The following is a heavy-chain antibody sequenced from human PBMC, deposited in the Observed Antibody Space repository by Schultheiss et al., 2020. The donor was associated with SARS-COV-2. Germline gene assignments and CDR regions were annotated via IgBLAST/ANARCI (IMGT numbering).Heavy chain of an antibody. CDR2: ASYSGST. CDR1: GASITSSY. CDR3: AGRSVYYYDTTGGYAFDI. J-gene: IGHJ3*02. D-gene: IGHD3-22*01. V-gene: IGHV4-59*04. Sequence: SETLSLTCSVSGASITSSYWTWIRQAPGKGPEWIGYASYSGSTYYNPSLKSRVTISVDTSKNQFSLKLSSVTAADTAVYYCAGRSVYYYDTTGGYAFDIWGQGTMVTVSS.